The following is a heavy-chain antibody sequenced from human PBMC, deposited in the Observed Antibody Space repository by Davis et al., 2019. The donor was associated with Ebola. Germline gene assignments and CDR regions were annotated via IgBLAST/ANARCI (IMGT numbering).Heavy chain of an antibody. CDR2: IYHGGIT. J-gene: IGHJ4*02. D-gene: IGHD2-21*01. CDR3: ASEGLGFTAYCVGRSWSSYLMFDY. Sequence: MPSETLSLTCAVSGDSVSSRNWRSWVRQSPGKGLEWIGEIYHGGITKYNPSLKSRVTMSVDTSKNQFSLKLNFVTAADTAVYYCASEGLGFTAYCVGRSWSSYLMFDYWGQGALVTVSS. CDR1: GDSVSSRNW. V-gene: IGHV4-4*02.